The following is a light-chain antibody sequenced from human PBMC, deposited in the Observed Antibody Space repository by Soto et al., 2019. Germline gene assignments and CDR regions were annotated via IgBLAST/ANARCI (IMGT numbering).Light chain of an antibody. J-gene: IGKJ1*01. CDR3: QQYNSWWT. Sequence: DIQMTQSPSTLSASVGDRVTITCRASESIGSWLAWYQQKPGKAPKLLIYKASTLESGVPSRFSGSGSGTEFTLTISSLQPDDFAIYYFQQYNSWWTFGQGTKVEIK. CDR1: ESIGSW. CDR2: KAS. V-gene: IGKV1-5*03.